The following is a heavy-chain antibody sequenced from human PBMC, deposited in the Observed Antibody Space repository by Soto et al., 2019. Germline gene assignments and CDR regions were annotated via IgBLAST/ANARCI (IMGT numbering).Heavy chain of an antibody. J-gene: IGHJ4*02. V-gene: IGHV3-23*01. Sequence: EVHLLESGGGLVHPGESLRLFCGASGFTFRRCVMTWVRQAPGKGLGWVSCITDCGTGTYYADSVKGRFTISRDNSKNTMYLQMNNLRVEDTGVYYCAKGLINGRWYAEDWGQGTLVTVSS. CDR2: ITDCGTGT. CDR3: AKGLINGRWYAED. D-gene: IGHD6-13*01. CDR1: GFTFRRCV.